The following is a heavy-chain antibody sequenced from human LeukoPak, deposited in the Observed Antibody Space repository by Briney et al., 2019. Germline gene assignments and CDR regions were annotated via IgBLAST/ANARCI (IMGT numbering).Heavy chain of an antibody. CDR2: IIGDGSRT. CDR1: GFTFSIYW. D-gene: IGHD3-22*01. CDR3: AKGTYYYDSSGYYYGPTFDN. V-gene: IGHV3-74*01. Sequence: GGSLRLSCAASGFTFSIYWMHWVRQAPGKGLVWVSHIIGDGSRTSNADSVKGRFTVSRDNAKNTLFLQMNSLRDEDTAVYYCAKGTYYYDSSGYYYGPTFDNWGQGTLVTVSS. J-gene: IGHJ4*02.